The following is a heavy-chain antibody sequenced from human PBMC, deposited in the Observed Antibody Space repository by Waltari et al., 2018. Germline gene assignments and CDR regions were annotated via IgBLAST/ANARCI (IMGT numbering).Heavy chain of an antibody. CDR2: IHAANGNT. J-gene: IGHJ4*02. D-gene: IGHD2-15*01. CDR3: ASLYCSGGSCYSDY. V-gene: IGHV1-3*01. Sequence: QVQLVQSGAEVQKPGASVTVSCKASGYTFTSYAMHWVRQSPGQRLEWMGGIHAANGNTKYSPKFQSRVTITRDTAASTAYMELSSLRSEGTAVYYCASLYCSGGSCYSDYWGQGTLVTVSS. CDR1: GYTFTSYA.